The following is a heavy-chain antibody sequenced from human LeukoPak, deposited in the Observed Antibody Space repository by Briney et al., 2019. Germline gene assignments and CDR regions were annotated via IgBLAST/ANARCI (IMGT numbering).Heavy chain of an antibody. CDR1: GFTVGSDY. V-gene: IGHV3-69-1*01. Sequence: GRSLRLSCAASGFTVGSDYMSWVRQAPGKGLEWVSSINSHNYIYYADSVKGRFTISRDNAKNSLYLQMDSLGGEDTAVYYCAREGGFCFGETCRYFDYWGQGTLVTVSS. CDR3: AREGGFCFGETCRYFDY. D-gene: IGHD2-15*01. J-gene: IGHJ4*02. CDR2: INSHNYI.